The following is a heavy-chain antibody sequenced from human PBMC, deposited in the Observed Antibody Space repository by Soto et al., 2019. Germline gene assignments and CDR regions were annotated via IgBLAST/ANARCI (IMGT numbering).Heavy chain of an antibody. Sequence: SESLSLTCTVSGGSISSGDYYWSWIRQPPGKGLEWIGYIYYSGSTYYNPSLKSRVTISVGTSKNQFSLKLSSVTAADTAVYYCARGYGGNSGDLNYWGQGTLVNVSS. J-gene: IGHJ4*02. CDR3: ARGYGGNSGDLNY. V-gene: IGHV4-30-4*01. CDR1: GGSISSGDYY. CDR2: IYYSGST. D-gene: IGHD4-17*01.